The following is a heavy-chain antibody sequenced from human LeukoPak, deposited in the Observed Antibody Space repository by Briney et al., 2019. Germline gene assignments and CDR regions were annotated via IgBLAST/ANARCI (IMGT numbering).Heavy chain of an antibody. D-gene: IGHD3-3*01. V-gene: IGHV4-39*01. J-gene: IGHJ4*02. Sequence: PSETLSLTCTVSGGSISSSSYYWGWIRQPPGKELEWIGSIYYSGSTYYNPSLKSRVTISVDTSKNQFSLKLSSVTAADTAVYYCARSTIHPAFFDYWGQGTLVTVSS. CDR3: ARSTIHPAFFDY. CDR2: IYYSGST. CDR1: GGSISSSSYY.